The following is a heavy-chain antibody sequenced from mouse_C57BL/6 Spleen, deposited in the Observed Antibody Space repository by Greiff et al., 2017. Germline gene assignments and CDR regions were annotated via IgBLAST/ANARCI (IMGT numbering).Heavy chain of an antibody. D-gene: IGHD3-2*02. CDR1: GYTFTSYW. CDR2: IDPSDSYT. Sequence: QVQLQQPGAELVKPGASVKLSCKASGYTFTSYWMQWVNQRPGQGLEWIGEIDPSDSYTNYTQKFKGKATLTVDTSSSTAYMQLSSLTSEDSAVYYCARGEGAAQATGAMDYWGQGTSVTVSS. J-gene: IGHJ4*01. V-gene: IGHV1-50*01. CDR3: ARGEGAAQATGAMDY.